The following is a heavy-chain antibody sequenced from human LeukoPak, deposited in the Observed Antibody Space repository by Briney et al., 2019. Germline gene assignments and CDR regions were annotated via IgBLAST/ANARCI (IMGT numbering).Heavy chain of an antibody. D-gene: IGHD3-22*01. CDR1: GFTFSRYE. V-gene: IGHV3-48*03. CDR3: ARERGDNYYDSSGYSPEAFDI. J-gene: IGHJ3*02. Sequence: GGSLRLSCAASGFTFSRYEMNWVRQAPGKGLEWISYIDSSGSVIYYVDSVKGRFTISRDNAKNSLYLQMNSLRAEDTALYYCARERGDNYYDSSGYSPEAFDIWGQGTMVTVSS. CDR2: IDSSGSVI.